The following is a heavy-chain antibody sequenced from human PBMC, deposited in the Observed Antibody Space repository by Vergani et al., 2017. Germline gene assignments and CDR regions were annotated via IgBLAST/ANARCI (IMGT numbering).Heavy chain of an antibody. Sequence: QVQLQQWGAGLLKPSETLSLTCAVYGGSFSGYYWSWIRQPPGKGLEWIGEINHSGSTNYNPSLKSRVTISVDTSKNQFSLKLSSVTAADTAVYYCAMGSGYEYSSIFDYWGQGTLVTVSS. V-gene: IGHV4-34*01. CDR2: INHSGST. CDR1: GGSFSGYY. D-gene: IGHD5-12*01. J-gene: IGHJ4*02. CDR3: AMGSGYEYSSIFDY.